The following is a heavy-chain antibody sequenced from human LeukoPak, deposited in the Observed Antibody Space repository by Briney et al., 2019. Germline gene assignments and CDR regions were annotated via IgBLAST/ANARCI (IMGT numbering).Heavy chain of an antibody. Sequence: ASVKVSCKASGYTFTSYGISWVRQAPGQGLEWMGWISAYNGNTNYAQKLQGRVTMTADTSTSTAYMELRSLRSDDTAVYYCARDALTISYYYGMDVWGQGTTVTVSS. CDR1: GYTFTSYG. D-gene: IGHD3-9*01. V-gene: IGHV1-18*01. J-gene: IGHJ6*02. CDR2: ISAYNGNT. CDR3: ARDALTISYYYGMDV.